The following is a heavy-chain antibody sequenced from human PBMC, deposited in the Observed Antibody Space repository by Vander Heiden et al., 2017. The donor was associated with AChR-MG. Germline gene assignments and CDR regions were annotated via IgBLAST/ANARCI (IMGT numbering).Heavy chain of an antibody. CDR2: INPNSGGT. CDR3: ARDLGYCSSTSCYYYYGMDV. V-gene: IGHV1-2*04. CDR1: GYTFTGYY. J-gene: IGHJ6*02. D-gene: IGHD2-2*01. Sequence: QVQLVQSGAEVKKPGASVQVSCKASGYTFTGYYMHWVRQAPGQGLEWMGWINPNSGGTNYAQKFQGWVTMTRDTSISTAYMELSRLRSDDTAVYYCARDLGYCSSTSCYYYYGMDVWGQGTTVTVSS.